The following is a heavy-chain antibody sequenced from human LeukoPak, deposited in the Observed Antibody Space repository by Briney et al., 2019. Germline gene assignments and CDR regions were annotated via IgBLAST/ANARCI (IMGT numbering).Heavy chain of an antibody. CDR3: AREEYYDSSAPTNFDY. V-gene: IGHV7-4-1*02. J-gene: IGHJ4*02. CDR2: INTNTGNP. D-gene: IGHD3-22*01. CDR1: GYTFTNYA. Sequence: ASVMVSCKASGYTFTNYAMNWVRQAPRQGLEWMGWINTNTGNPTYAQGFTGRFVFSLDTSVTTAYLQISSLKAEDTAVYYCAREEYYDSSAPTNFDYWGQGTLVTVSS.